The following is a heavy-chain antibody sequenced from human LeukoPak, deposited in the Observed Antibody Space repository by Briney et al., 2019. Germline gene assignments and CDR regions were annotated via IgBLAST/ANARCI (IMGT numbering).Heavy chain of an antibody. CDR3: AREVMVSTTWDYYYYMDV. CDR2: IYYSGST. J-gene: IGHJ6*03. Sequence: SETLSLTCTVSGGSISSSSYYWGWLRQPPGKGLEWIGSIYYSGSTYYNPSLKSRVTISVDTSKNQFSLKLSSVTAADTAVYHCAREVMVSTTWDYYYYMDVWGTGTTVTVSS. V-gene: IGHV4-39*07. D-gene: IGHD2-8*01. CDR1: GGSISSSSYY.